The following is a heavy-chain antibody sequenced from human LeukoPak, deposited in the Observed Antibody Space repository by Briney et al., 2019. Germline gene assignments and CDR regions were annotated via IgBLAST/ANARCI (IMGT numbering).Heavy chain of an antibody. V-gene: IGHV3-23*01. Sequence: GGSLRLSCAASGFTFSSYGMSWVRQAPGKGLERVSAISGSGGSTYYADSVKGRFTISRDNSKNTLYLQMNSLRAEDTAVYYCAYCSSTSCYSGAFDIWGQGTMVTVSS. D-gene: IGHD2-2*01. CDR1: GFTFSSYG. CDR3: AYCSSTSCYSGAFDI. CDR2: ISGSGGST. J-gene: IGHJ3*02.